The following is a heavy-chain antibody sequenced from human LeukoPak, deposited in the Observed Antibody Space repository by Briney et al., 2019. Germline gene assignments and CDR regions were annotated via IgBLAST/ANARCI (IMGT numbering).Heavy chain of an antibody. CDR1: GFTFSSYG. D-gene: IGHD5-24*01. CDR3: ARGRQLEH. V-gene: IGHV3-30*03. Sequence: PGRSLRLSCAASGFTFSSYGMHWVRQAPGKGLEWVAVISYDGSNKYYADSVKGRFTISRDNSKNTLYLQMNSLRAEDTAVYYCARGRQLEHWGQGTLVTVSS. CDR2: ISYDGSNK. J-gene: IGHJ1*01.